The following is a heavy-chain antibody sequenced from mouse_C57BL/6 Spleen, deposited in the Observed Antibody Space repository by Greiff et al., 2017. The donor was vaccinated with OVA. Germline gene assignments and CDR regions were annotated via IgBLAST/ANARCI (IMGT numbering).Heavy chain of an antibody. J-gene: IGHJ3*01. CDR1: GYSITSGYY. CDR2: ISYDGSN. CDR3: AREGDERAWFAY. Sequence: EVKLQESGPGLVKPSQSLSLTCSVTGYSITSGYYWNWIRQFPGNKLEWMGYISYDGSNNYNPSLKNRISITRDTSKNQFFLKLNSVTTEDTATYYCAREGDERAWFAYWGQGTLVTVSA. V-gene: IGHV3-6*01. D-gene: IGHD3-3*01.